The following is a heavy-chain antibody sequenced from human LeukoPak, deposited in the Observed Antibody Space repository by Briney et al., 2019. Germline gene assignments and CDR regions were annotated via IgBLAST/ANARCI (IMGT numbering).Heavy chain of an antibody. D-gene: IGHD3/OR15-3a*01. CDR3: AKCLPVTATRPLDFYGMDA. Sequence: GASVKVSCTASGYTFTRYDINWVRQATGQGLEWMGWINLNSGNTGYAQKFQGRVTITRDNSIRTAYMEVSSLRSEDTAVYYCAKCLPVTATRPLDFYGMDAWGQGTTVTVSS. V-gene: IGHV1-8*03. J-gene: IGHJ6*02. CDR1: GYTFTRYD. CDR2: INLNSGNT.